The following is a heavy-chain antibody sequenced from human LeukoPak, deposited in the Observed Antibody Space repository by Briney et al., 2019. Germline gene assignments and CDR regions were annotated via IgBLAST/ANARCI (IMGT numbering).Heavy chain of an antibody. Sequence: SETLSLTCTVSGGSISSYYWNWLRQPPGKGLEWIGYIFYSGSTNYNPSLKSRGPISVDTSKSQFSLKLNSVTAADTAVYYCARGRPIDYWGQGTRVTVSS. CDR2: IFYSGST. CDR3: ARGRPIDY. V-gene: IGHV4-59*01. CDR1: GGSISSYY. J-gene: IGHJ4*02.